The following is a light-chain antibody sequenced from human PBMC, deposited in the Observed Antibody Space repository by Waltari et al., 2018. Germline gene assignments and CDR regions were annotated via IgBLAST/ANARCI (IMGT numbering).Light chain of an antibody. J-gene: IGKJ1*01. V-gene: IGKV2-28*01. CDR1: QSLLHSSGYTF. CDR3: MQARQTPWT. CDR2: LVS. Sequence: DIVMTQSTLSLPVSPGEPASISCRSSQSLLHSSGYTFLDWYLQKPGQSPQLLIYLVSNRASGVPDRFSGSGSGTDFTLKISRVEAEDVGVYYCMQARQTPWTFGQGTKVEIK.